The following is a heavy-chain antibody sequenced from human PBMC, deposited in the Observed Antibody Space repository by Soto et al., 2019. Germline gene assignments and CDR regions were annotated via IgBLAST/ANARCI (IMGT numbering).Heavy chain of an antibody. V-gene: IGHV3-30-3*01. Sequence: QVQLVESGGGVVQPGRSLRLSCAASGFTFSSYAMHWVRQAPGTGLEWVAVISYDGSNKYYADSVKGRFTISRDNSKNALYLQMNGLRAEDTAVYYCAGHTELSDDYYYGMDVWGHGTTVTVSS. CDR1: GFTFSSYA. J-gene: IGHJ6*02. CDR3: AGHTELSDDYYYGMDV. CDR2: ISYDGSNK. D-gene: IGHD5-18*01.